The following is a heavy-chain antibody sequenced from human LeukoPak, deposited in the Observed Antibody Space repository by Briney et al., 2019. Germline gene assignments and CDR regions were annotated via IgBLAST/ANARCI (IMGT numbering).Heavy chain of an antibody. CDR1: GSTLSTGYY. D-gene: IGHD2-21*02. V-gene: IGHV4-4*07. Sequence: SETLSLTCAVSGSTLSTGYYWSWIRQPAGKGLEWIGRIYTSGSTNYNPSLKSRVTMSVDTSKNQFSLKLSSVTAADTAVYYCARELVTAKNWFDPWGQGTLVTVSS. J-gene: IGHJ5*02. CDR3: ARELVTAKNWFDP. CDR2: IYTSGST.